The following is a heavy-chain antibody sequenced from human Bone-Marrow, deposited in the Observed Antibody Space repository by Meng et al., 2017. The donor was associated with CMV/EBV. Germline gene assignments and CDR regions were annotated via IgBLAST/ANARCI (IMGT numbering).Heavy chain of an antibody. J-gene: IGHJ3*02. D-gene: IGHD2-2*02. CDR3: ARGARYQLLYAPGAFDI. CDR2: IYPGDSDT. V-gene: IGHV5-51*01. CDR1: GYSFTNYW. Sequence: GESLKISCKGSGYSFTNYWIGWVRQMPGKGLEWMGIIYPGDSDTRYSPSFQGQVTISADKSISTAYLQWSSLKASDTAMYYCARGARYQLLYAPGAFDIWGQGTMVTVSS.